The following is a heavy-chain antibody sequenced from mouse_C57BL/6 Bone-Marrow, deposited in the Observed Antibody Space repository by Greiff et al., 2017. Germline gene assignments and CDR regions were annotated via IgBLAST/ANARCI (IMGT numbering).Heavy chain of an antibody. V-gene: IGHV1-82*01. CDR2: IYPGDGDT. D-gene: IGHD4-1*01. CDR1: GYAFSSSW. J-gene: IGHJ2*01. CDR3: ARGRTGFDY. Sequence: VKLVESGPELVKPGASVKISCKASGYAFSSSWMNWVKRRPGKGLEWIGRIYPGDGDTNYNGKFTGKATLTADKSSSTAYMQLSILTSEDSAVYFCARGRTGFDYWGQGTTLTVSS.